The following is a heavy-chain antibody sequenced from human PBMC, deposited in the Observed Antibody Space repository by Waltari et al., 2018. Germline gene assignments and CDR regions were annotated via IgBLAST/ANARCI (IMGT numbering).Heavy chain of an antibody. CDR1: GFTFSSYS. CDR2: ISSSSSYI. CDR3: ARVQLDAFDI. D-gene: IGHD1-1*01. J-gene: IGHJ3*02. Sequence: EVQLVESGGGMVKPGGSLRLSCAASGFTFSSYSLNWVRQAPGKGLEWVSSISSSSSYIYYADSVKGRFTISRDNAKNSLYLQMNSLRAEDTAVYYCARVQLDAFDIWGQGTMVTVSS. V-gene: IGHV3-21*01.